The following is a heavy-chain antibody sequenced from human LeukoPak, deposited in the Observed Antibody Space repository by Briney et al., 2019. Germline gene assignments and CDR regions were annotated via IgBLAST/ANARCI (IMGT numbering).Heavy chain of an antibody. D-gene: IGHD1-26*01. CDR1: GFTFSSYS. CDR3: ARDGRFMDYMDV. CDR2: ISSSSSYI. Sequence: GGSLRLCCAASGFTFSSYSMNWVRQAPGKGLEWVSSISSSSSYIYYADSVKGRFTISRDNAKNSLYLQMNSLRAEDTAVYYCARDGRFMDYMDVWGKGTTVTVSS. J-gene: IGHJ6*03. V-gene: IGHV3-21*01.